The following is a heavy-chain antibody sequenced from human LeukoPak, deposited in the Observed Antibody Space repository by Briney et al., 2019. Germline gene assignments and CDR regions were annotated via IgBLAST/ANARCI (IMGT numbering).Heavy chain of an antibody. CDR3: ARVGFGDSFTFDP. Sequence: KPSETLSLTCAVSGGSISSSNWWSWVRQPPGQGLEWLGEIHHSGSTNYNPSLKSRVTISVDKSKNQFSLKLNSVTAADTAVYYCARVGFGDSFTFDPWGQGALVTVSS. CDR1: GGSISSSNW. V-gene: IGHV4-4*02. D-gene: IGHD3-10*01. CDR2: IHHSGST. J-gene: IGHJ5*02.